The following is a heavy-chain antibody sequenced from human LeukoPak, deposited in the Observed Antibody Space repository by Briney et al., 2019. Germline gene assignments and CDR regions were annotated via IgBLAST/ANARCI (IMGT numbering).Heavy chain of an antibody. CDR1: GFSFRSYW. CDR2: IKQDGSDK. Sequence: GGSLRLSCAASGFSFRSYWMSWARQPPGKGLEWVANIKQDGSDKYYVDSVKGRITISRDNVKNSLYLQMNSLRPEDTAVYYCAKEGWGSFYLDSWGQGTLVTVSS. CDR3: AKEGWGSFYLDS. J-gene: IGHJ4*02. V-gene: IGHV3-7*01. D-gene: IGHD7-27*01.